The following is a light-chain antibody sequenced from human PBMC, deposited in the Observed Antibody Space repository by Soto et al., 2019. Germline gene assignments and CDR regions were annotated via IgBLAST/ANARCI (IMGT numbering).Light chain of an antibody. Sequence: EIVLTQSPGTLSLSPGERATLSCRASQSVSSSYLAWYQQKPGQAPRLLIYGASSRATGIPDRFSGSGSETDFTLTISRLEPEDFEVYYCQQYGRTFGQGTKVDIK. J-gene: IGKJ1*01. V-gene: IGKV3-20*01. CDR1: QSVSSSY. CDR3: QQYGRT. CDR2: GAS.